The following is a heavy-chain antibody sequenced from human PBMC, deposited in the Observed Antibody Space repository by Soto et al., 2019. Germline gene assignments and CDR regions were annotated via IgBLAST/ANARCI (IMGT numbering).Heavy chain of an antibody. CDR3: ARGSSTKYYYMDV. J-gene: IGHJ6*03. CDR2: INHSGST. D-gene: IGHD2-2*01. V-gene: IGHV4-34*01. Sequence: QVQLQQWGAGLLKPSETLSLTCAVYGGSFSGYYWSWIRQPPGKGLEWIGEINHSGSTNYNPSLKSRVTISVDTSKNQFSLKLSSVTAADTAVYYCARGSSTKYYYMDVWGKATTVTVSS. CDR1: GGSFSGYY.